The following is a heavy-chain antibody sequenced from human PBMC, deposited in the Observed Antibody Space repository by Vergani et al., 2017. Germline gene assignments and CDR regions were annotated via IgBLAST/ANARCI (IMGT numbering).Heavy chain of an antibody. V-gene: IGHV4-34*01. CDR2: IDHTGRP. Sequence: QVQLQQWGGGLLKPSETLSLTCVVNGGSFTSYHWTWIRQSPGEGLEWVGDIDHTGRPDYNPSLKSRLIMSVDKSRNQFSLTLNSVTATDTAIYFCARVNTETNGHLYYYYYMDVWGQGTAGTVS. J-gene: IGHJ6*03. CDR3: ARVNTETNGHLYYYYYMDV. CDR1: GGSFTSYH. D-gene: IGHD4-11*01.